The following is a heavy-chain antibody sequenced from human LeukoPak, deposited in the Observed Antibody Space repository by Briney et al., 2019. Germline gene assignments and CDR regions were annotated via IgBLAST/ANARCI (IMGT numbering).Heavy chain of an antibody. CDR3: ARGPPRDVAPFDY. J-gene: IGHJ4*02. D-gene: IGHD5-12*01. V-gene: IGHV4-59*01. CDR1: GGSISSYY. CDR2: IYYSGST. Sequence: SETLSLTCTVSGGSISSYYWSWIRQPPGKGLEWIGYIYYSGSTNYNPSLKSRVTISVDTSKNQFSLKLSSVTAADTAVYYCARGPPRDVAPFDYWGQGTLVTVSS.